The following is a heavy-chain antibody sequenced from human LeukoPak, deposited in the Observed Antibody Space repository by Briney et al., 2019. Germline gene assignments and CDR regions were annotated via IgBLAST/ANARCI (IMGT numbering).Heavy chain of an antibody. Sequence: SETLSLTCAVYGGSFSGYYWSWIRQPPGKGLEWIGEINHSGSTNYSPSLKSRVTISVDTSKNQFSLKLSSVTAADTAAYYCARRYCSGGSCYSPYPMDVWGKGTTVTISS. CDR2: INHSGST. CDR3: ARRYCSGGSCYSPYPMDV. J-gene: IGHJ6*03. V-gene: IGHV4-34*01. D-gene: IGHD2-15*01. CDR1: GGSFSGYY.